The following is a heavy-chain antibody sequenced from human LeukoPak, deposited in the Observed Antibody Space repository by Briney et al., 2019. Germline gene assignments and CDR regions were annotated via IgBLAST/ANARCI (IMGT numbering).Heavy chain of an antibody. D-gene: IGHD5-18*01. CDR2: IYYSGST. Sequence: SETLSLTCTVSGGSISDYYWSWIRRPAGKGLEWIGYIYYSGSTNYNPSLKSRVTISVDTSKNQFSLKLSSVTAADTAVYYCARGATAMAPYYFDYWGQGTLVTVSS. CDR3: ARGATAMAPYYFDY. CDR1: GGSISDYY. J-gene: IGHJ4*02. V-gene: IGHV4-59*01.